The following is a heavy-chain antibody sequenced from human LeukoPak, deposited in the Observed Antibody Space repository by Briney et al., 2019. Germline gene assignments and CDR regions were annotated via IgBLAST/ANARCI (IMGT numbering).Heavy chain of an antibody. J-gene: IGHJ4*02. CDR1: GFTFSSYA. Sequence: GGSLRLSCAASGFTFSSYAMSWVRQAPGKGLEWVSSISISGDDTLYADSVKGRFTISRDNSKNTLYLQMNSLRVEDTSIYYCASGLELDYWGQGTLVTVSS. D-gene: IGHD6-25*01. CDR2: ISISGDDT. CDR3: ASGLELDY. V-gene: IGHV3-23*01.